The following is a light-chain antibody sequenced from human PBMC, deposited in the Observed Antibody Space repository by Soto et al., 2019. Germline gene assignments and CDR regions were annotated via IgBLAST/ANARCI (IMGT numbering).Light chain of an antibody. V-gene: IGLV2-14*01. CDR2: DVS. CDR1: SSDVGGYNY. Sequence: QSVLTQPASVSGSPGQSITISCTGTSSDVGGYNYVSWYQQHPGKAPKLMIYDVSDRPSGVSSRFSGSKSGTTASLTISGLHAEDEADYYCSSYTSSSTLYVIFGGGTKLTVL. J-gene: IGLJ2*01. CDR3: SSYTSSSTLYVI.